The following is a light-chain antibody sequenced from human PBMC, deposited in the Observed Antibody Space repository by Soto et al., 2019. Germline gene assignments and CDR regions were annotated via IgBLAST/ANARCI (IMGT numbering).Light chain of an antibody. V-gene: IGKV1-39*01. CDR1: QTLSNY. CDR3: QQSYSTSSYT. CDR2: AAS. Sequence: DIQMTQSPSSLSASVGDRVTITCRASQTLSNYLNWYQQKPGKAPNLLIYAASSLQGGVPSRFSGRGSGTDFTLTISSLQPEDSATYYCQQSYSTSSYTFGQGTKLDI. J-gene: IGKJ2*01.